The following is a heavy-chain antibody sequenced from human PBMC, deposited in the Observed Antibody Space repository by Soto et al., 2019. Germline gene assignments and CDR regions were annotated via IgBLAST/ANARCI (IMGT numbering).Heavy chain of an antibody. D-gene: IGHD6-19*01. J-gene: IGHJ4*02. V-gene: IGHV3-9*01. CDR3: AKVMGGGWYGSSGSGLDY. Sequence: GGSLRLSCAASGFTFDDYAMHWVRQAPGKGLEWVSGISWNSGSIGYADSVKGRFTISRDNARNSLYLQMNSLRAEDTALYHCAKVMGGGWYGSSGSGLDYWGQGTLVTVSS. CDR2: ISWNSGSI. CDR1: GFTFDDYA.